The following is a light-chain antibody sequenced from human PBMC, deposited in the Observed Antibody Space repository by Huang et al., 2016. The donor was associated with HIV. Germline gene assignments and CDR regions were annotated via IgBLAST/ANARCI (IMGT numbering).Light chain of an antibody. V-gene: IGKV3-15*01. J-gene: IGKJ2*01. CDR2: GAS. CDR3: QQYSKWPPNT. CDR1: QSVNSK. Sequence: EIVMTQSPATLSLSPGERATLSCRASQSVNSKLAWYQQKPGQAPRLLIYGASTRATGGPGRFSGSGSETECTLTISSLQSEDFAVYYCQQYSKWPPNTFGQGTKLESK.